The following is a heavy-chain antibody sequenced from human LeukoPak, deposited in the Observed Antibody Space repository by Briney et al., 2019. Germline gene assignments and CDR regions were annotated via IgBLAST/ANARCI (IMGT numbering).Heavy chain of an antibody. CDR2: INHSGST. CDR3: AREDYSNYYWFDP. D-gene: IGHD4-11*01. Sequence: SETLSLTCAVYGGSFSGYYWSWIRQPPGKGLEWIGEINHSGSTNYNPSLKSRVTISVDTSKNQFSLKLSSVTAADTAVYYCAREDYSNYYWFDPWGQGTLATVSS. V-gene: IGHV4-34*01. J-gene: IGHJ5*02. CDR1: GGSFSGYY.